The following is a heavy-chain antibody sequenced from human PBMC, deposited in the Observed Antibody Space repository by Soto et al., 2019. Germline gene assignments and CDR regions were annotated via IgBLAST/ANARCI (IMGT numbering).Heavy chain of an antibody. J-gene: IGHJ4*02. CDR3: ATEVHGEEALDY. CDR2: ISYDGSNK. Sequence: GGSLRLSCAASGFTFSSYAMHWVRQAPGKGLEWVAVISYDGSNKYYADSVKGRFTISRDNSKNTLYLQMNSLRAEDTAVYYCATEVHGEEALDYWGQGTLGTVSS. CDR1: GFTFSSYA. D-gene: IGHD3-10*01. V-gene: IGHV3-30-3*01.